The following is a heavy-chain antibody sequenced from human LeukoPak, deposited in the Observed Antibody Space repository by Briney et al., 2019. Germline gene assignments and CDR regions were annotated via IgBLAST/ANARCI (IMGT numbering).Heavy chain of an antibody. CDR3: ARGAPTNYYDSSGYTDY. D-gene: IGHD3-22*01. V-gene: IGHV3-48*04. CDR1: GFTFSSYS. CDR2: ISSSSSTI. Sequence: GGSLRLSCAASGFTFSSYSMNWVRQAPGKGLEWVSYISSSSSTIYYADSVKGRFTISRDNAKNSLYLRMNSLRAEDTAVYYCARGAPTNYYDSSGYTDYWGQGTLVTVSS. J-gene: IGHJ4*02.